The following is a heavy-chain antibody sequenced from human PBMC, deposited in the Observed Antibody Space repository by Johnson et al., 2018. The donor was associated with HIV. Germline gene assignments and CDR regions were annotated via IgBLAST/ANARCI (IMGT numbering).Heavy chain of an antibody. D-gene: IGHD6-19*01. Sequence: VQLVESGGGLVQPGGSLRLSCAASGFTFSSYWMHWVRRAPGKGLVWVSRINSDGSSTSYADSVKGRFTISRDNAKNTLYLQMNSLRVEDTAVYYCARSIDQGYSSGWSSDVYDIWGQGTMVTVSA. CDR2: INSDGSST. CDR3: ARSIDQGYSSGWSSDVYDI. CDR1: GFTFSSYW. V-gene: IGHV3-74*02. J-gene: IGHJ3*02.